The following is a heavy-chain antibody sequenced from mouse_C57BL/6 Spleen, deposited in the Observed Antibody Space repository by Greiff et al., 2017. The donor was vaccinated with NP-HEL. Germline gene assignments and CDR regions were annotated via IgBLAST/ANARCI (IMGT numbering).Heavy chain of an antibody. CDR3: AREDRDGYYVPWFAY. Sequence: QVQLQQPGTELVKPGASVKLSCKASGYTFTSYWMHWVKQRPGQGLEWIGNINPSNGGTNYNEKFKSKATLTVDKSSSTAYMQLSSLTSEDSAVYYCAREDRDGYYVPWFAYWGQGTLVTVSA. D-gene: IGHD2-3*01. CDR2: INPSNGGT. V-gene: IGHV1-53*01. CDR1: GYTFTSYW. J-gene: IGHJ3*01.